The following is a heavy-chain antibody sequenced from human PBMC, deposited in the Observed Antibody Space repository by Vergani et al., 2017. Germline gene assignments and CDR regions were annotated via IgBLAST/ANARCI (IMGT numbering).Heavy chain of an antibody. CDR3: ARXRTYYDYVWGSYRPADNWFDP. CDR1: GFTFSSYA. V-gene: IGHV3-30-3*01. CDR2: ISYDGSNK. J-gene: IGHJ5*02. D-gene: IGHD3-16*02. Sequence: QVQLVESGGGVVQPGRSLRLSCAASGFTFSSYAMHWVRQAPGKGLEWVAVISYDGSNKYYADSVKGRFTISRDNSKNTLYLQMNSLRAEDTAVYYCARXRTYYDYVWGSYRPADNWFDPWGQGTLVTVSS.